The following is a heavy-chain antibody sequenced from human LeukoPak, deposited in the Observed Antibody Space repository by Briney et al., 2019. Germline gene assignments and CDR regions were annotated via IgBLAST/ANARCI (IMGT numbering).Heavy chain of an antibody. D-gene: IGHD6-13*01. J-gene: IGHJ4*02. CDR1: GITFDDYG. CDR2: INWDGGAT. Sequence: GGSLRLSCVDSGITFDDYGLSWVRQAPGKGLEWVSGINWDGGATGYADSVKGRFTISRDNAKNSLFLQMNSLRAEDTALYFCARDLSSSWHSLGYWGQGTFVTVSS. CDR3: ARDLSSSWHSLGY. V-gene: IGHV3-20*04.